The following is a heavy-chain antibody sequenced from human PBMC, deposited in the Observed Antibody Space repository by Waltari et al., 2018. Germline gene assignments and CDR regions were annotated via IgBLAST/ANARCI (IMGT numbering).Heavy chain of an antibody. D-gene: IGHD3-3*01. J-gene: IGHJ4*02. CDR3: AGLFGVVITPDY. CDR1: GYSISSGYS. CDR2: IYHSGST. Sequence: QVQLQESGPGLVKPSETLSLTCAVSGYSISSGYSWGWIRHPPGKGLEWIGSIYHSGSTYYNPSLKSRVTISVDTSKNQFSLKLSSVTAADTAVYYCAGLFGVVITPDYWGQGTLVTVSS. V-gene: IGHV4-38-2*01.